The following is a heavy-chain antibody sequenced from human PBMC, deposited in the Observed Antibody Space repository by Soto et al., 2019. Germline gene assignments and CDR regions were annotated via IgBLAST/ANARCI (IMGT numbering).Heavy chain of an antibody. J-gene: IGHJ4*02. CDR2: SNPSGGST. Sequence: AAVKVSCKASGYTFTSYYMHWVRQAPGQGLEWMGISNPSGGSTSYAQKFQGRVTMTRDTSTSTVYMELSSLRSEDTAVYYCVRETSYYDSSGYYPDYWGQGTLVIVSS. CDR3: VRETSYYDSSGYYPDY. D-gene: IGHD3-22*01. CDR1: GYTFTSYY. V-gene: IGHV1-46*03.